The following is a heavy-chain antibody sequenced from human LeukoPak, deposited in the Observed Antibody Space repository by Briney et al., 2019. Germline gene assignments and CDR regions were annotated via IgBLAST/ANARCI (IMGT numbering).Heavy chain of an antibody. D-gene: IGHD2-2*01. CDR2: IIPIFGTA. J-gene: IGHJ5*02. V-gene: IGHV1-69*06. Sequence: SVKVSCKASGGTFSSYAISWVRQAPGQGLEWMGGIIPIFGTANYAQKFQGRVTITADKSTSTAYMELSSLRSDDTAVYYCARGMGVLVPAATWFDPWGQGTLVTVSS. CDR1: GGTFSSYA. CDR3: ARGMGVLVPAATWFDP.